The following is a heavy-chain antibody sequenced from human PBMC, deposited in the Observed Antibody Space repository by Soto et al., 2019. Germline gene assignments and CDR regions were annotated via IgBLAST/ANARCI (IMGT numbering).Heavy chain of an antibody. CDR2: IIPILGTA. D-gene: IGHD3-9*01. CDR3: ASNVLRYFDWSSSALYYYYYGMDV. V-gene: IGHV1-69*11. J-gene: IGHJ6*02. CDR1: GSPFSSYA. Sequence: SVKVSRKASGSPFSSYAISWVRQAPRQGLEWMGRIIPILGTANYPQKFQGRVTITADESTSTAYMELSSLRSEETAVYYCASNVLRYFDWSSSALYYYYYGMDVWGQGTTVTVSS.